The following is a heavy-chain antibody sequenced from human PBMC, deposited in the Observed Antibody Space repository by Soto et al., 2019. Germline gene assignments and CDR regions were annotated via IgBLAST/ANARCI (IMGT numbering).Heavy chain of an antibody. Sequence: GGSLRLSCAASGFVFNNYAMSWVRQAPGKGLEWVATLSSGGGTTYYTDSVKGRFTISRDNSMNLLYLQMNSLRADDTAVYYCAEDGDWYDFSTGYYSRGNYFDYWGQGTLVTVSS. J-gene: IGHJ4*02. V-gene: IGHV3-23*01. D-gene: IGHD3-3*01. CDR3: AEDGDWYDFSTGYYSRGNYFDY. CDR2: LSSGGGTT. CDR1: GFVFNNYA.